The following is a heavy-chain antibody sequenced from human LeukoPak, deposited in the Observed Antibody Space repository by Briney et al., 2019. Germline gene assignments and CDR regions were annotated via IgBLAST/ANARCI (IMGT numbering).Heavy chain of an antibody. D-gene: IGHD3-3*01. J-gene: IGHJ6*02. V-gene: IGHV1-18*01. CDR2: ISAYNGNT. CDR1: GYTFTSHG. CDR3: ARDAVLRFLEWLSDPLYYYGMDV. Sequence: ASVKVSCKASGYTFTSHGISWVRQAPGQGLEWMGWISAYNGNTNYAQKLQGRVTMTTDTSTSTAYMELRSLRSDDTAVYCCARDAVLRFLEWLSDPLYYYGMDVWGQGTTVTVSS.